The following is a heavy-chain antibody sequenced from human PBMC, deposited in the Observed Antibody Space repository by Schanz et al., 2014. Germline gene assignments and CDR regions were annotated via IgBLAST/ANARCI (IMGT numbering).Heavy chain of an antibody. D-gene: IGHD3-9*01. CDR2: ISSSGGST. CDR1: GFTFTNYA. Sequence: EVQLLESGGGLVQPGGSLRLSCAASGFTFTNYAMTWVRQAPGKGLEWVSGISSSGGSTYDAEPVQGRFTITRDNSKNTLYLQMNSLRAEDTAVYYCAKDHAGSDILTALGNWGQGTLVTVSS. CDR3: AKDHAGSDILTALGN. V-gene: IGHV3-23*01. J-gene: IGHJ4*02.